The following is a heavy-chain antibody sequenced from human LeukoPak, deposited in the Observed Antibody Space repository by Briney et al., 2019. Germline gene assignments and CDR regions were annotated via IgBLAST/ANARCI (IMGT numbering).Heavy chain of an antibody. Sequence: GASLRLSCAASGFIFSNYAMNWVRQAPGKGLEWVSFIYSGGGTKYADSVRGRFTISRDNSRNTLYLQMSSLRSEDTAVYYCAKDRRPDSVYDLDYWGQGTLVTVSS. V-gene: IGHV3-23*01. D-gene: IGHD5/OR15-5a*01. CDR1: GFIFSNYA. CDR3: AKDRRPDSVYDLDY. J-gene: IGHJ4*02. CDR2: FIYSGGGT.